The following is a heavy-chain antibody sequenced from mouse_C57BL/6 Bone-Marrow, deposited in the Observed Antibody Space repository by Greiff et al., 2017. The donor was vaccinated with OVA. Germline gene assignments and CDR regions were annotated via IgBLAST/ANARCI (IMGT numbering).Heavy chain of an antibody. D-gene: IGHD4-1*01. CDR1: GYTFTDYY. V-gene: IGHV1-26*01. Sequence: EVQLQQSGPELVKPGASVKISCKASGYTFTDYYMNWVKQSHGKSLEWIGDINPNNGGTSYNQKFKGKATLTVDKSSSTAYMELRSLTSEDSAVYYCASLTGRDYFDYWGQGTTLTVSS. CDR3: ASLTGRDYFDY. CDR2: INPNNGGT. J-gene: IGHJ2*01.